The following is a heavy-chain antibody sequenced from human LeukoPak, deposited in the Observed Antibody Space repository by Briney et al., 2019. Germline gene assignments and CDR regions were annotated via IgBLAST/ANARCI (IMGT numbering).Heavy chain of an antibody. Sequence: GASVKVSCKVSGYILSAISMHWVRQSPGKGLEWMGGLDPGQGETVYAQKFQGRVTMTEDTSTDTAYMGLSSLGSEDTAVYYCVTGITVAGTKYYFDYWGQGILVTVSP. CDR3: VTGITVAGTKYYFDY. V-gene: IGHV1-24*01. D-gene: IGHD6-19*01. CDR1: GYILSAIS. J-gene: IGHJ4*02. CDR2: LDPGQGET.